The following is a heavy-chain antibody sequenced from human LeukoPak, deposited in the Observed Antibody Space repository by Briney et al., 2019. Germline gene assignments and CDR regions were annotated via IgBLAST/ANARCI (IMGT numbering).Heavy chain of an antibody. CDR3: ARASTDILTGYPGIFWFDP. V-gene: IGHV4-4*07. CDR2: IYTSGST. Sequence: SETLSLTCIVSRGSISSYYWSWIRQPAGKGLEWIGRIYTSGSTNYNPSLKSRVTMSVDTSKNQFSLKLSSVTAADTAVYYCARASTDILTGYPGIFWFDPWGQGTLVTVSS. D-gene: IGHD3-9*01. CDR1: RGSISSYY. J-gene: IGHJ5*02.